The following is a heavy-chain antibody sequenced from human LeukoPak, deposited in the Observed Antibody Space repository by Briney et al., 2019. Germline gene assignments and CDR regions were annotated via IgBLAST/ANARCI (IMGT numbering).Heavy chain of an antibody. CDR3: ARDWPGEQRLLDY. V-gene: IGHV3-11*04. D-gene: IGHD6-25*01. Sequence: GGSLRLSCAASGFTFSDYYVSWIRHAPGKGLERVSYISSSGSTIYYADSVKGRFTISRDNAKNSLYLQMNSLRAEDTAVYYCARDWPGEQRLLDYWGQGTLVTVSS. J-gene: IGHJ4*02. CDR2: ISSSGSTI. CDR1: GFTFSDYY.